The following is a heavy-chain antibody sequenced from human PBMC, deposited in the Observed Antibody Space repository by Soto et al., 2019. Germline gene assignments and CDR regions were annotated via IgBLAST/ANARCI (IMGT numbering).Heavy chain of an antibody. J-gene: IGHJ5*02. V-gene: IGHV1-3*01. CDR1: GYTFTRYT. CDR2: INPDNGNT. CDR3: ARGIATGQLDP. D-gene: IGHD2-15*01. Sequence: ASVKVSFKASGYTFTRYTMNWVLQAPGQRLEWMGWINPDNGNTKSSQKFQDRVIITRDTSASTAYMDLSSLRSEDTAVYYCARGIATGQLDPWGQGTLVTVSS.